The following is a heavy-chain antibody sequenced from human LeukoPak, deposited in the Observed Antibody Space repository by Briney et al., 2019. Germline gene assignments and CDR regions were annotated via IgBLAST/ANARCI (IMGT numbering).Heavy chain of an antibody. CDR1: GFTFGDYA. V-gene: IGHV3-49*03. CDR2: IRSKAYGGTT. Sequence: GGSLRLSCTASGFTFGDYAMSWFRQAPGKGLEWVGFIRSKAYGGTTEYAASVKGRFTISRDDSKSIAYLQMNSLKTEDTAVYYCTREGLFEWLVSHHNAFDIWGQGTMVTVSS. D-gene: IGHD6-19*01. CDR3: TREGLFEWLVSHHNAFDI. J-gene: IGHJ3*02.